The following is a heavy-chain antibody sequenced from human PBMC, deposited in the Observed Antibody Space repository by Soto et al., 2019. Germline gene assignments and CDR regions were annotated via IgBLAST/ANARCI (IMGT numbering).Heavy chain of an antibody. Sequence: GGSLRLSCAASGFTFSNYAMHWVRQAPGKGLEWVAIVSYDGDNEYYADSVRGRFFISRDNSRNTLYLQMNSLRAEDTALYYCAKCRSSWVESGMDVWGQGTTVTVSS. CDR3: AKCRSSWVESGMDV. CDR1: GFTFSNYA. V-gene: IGHV3-30*18. CDR2: VSYDGDNE. J-gene: IGHJ6*02.